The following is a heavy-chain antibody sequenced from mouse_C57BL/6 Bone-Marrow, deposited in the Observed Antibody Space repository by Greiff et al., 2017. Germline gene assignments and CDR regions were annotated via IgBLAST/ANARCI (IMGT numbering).Heavy chain of an antibody. CDR3: ARPDLGRGFDY. J-gene: IGHJ2*01. Sequence: QVQLKQPGAELVRPGTSVKLSCKASGYTFTSYWMHWVKQRPGQGLEWIGVIDPSDSYTNYNQKFKGKATLTVDTSSSTAYMQLSSLTSEDSAVYYCARPDLGRGFDYWGQGTTLTVSS. CDR2: IDPSDSYT. V-gene: IGHV1-59*01. D-gene: IGHD4-1*01. CDR1: GYTFTSYW.